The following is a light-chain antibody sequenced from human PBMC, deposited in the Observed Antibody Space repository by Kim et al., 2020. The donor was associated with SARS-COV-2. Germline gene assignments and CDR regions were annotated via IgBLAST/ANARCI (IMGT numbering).Light chain of an antibody. CDR1: NIGSKS. J-gene: IGLJ2*01. Sequence: SYELTQPPSVSVAPGKTARITCGGNNIGSKSVHWYQQKPGQAPVLVIYYDSDRPSGIPERFSGSNSGNTATLTISRVEAGDEADYYCQAWDSSSDHRGVF. CDR3: QAWDSSSDHRGV. V-gene: IGLV3-21*04. CDR2: YDS.